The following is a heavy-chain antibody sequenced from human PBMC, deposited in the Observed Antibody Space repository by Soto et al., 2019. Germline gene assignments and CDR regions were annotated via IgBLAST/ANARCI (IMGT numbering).Heavy chain of an antibody. CDR2: MYYSGSS. V-gene: IGHV4-59*08. J-gene: IGHJ6*02. CDR1: GGSISSYY. Sequence: QVQLQESGPGLMKPSETLSLTCTVSGGSISSYYWGWIRQPPGKGLDWIGSMYYSGSSNYNPSIKSRVIISVDTSKNHGSLKLSSVTAADTAVYYCARSTTKYSMDVWVQGTTVTVSS. D-gene: IGHD1-1*01. CDR3: ARSTTKYSMDV.